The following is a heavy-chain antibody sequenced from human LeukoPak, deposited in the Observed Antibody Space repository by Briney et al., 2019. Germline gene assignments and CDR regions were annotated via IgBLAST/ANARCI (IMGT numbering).Heavy chain of an antibody. D-gene: IGHD3-10*01. J-gene: IGHJ4*02. CDR3: AKPPMVRGVIHYYFDY. V-gene: IGHV3-11*01. CDR1: GFPFSDYY. Sequence: GGSLRLSCVVSGFPFSDYYMNWIRQAPGKGLEWIAYISSASTTKQYADSVKGRFTISRDNSKNTLYLQMNNLRAEDTAVYYCAKPPMVRGVIHYYFDYWGQGTLVTVSS. CDR2: ISSASTTK.